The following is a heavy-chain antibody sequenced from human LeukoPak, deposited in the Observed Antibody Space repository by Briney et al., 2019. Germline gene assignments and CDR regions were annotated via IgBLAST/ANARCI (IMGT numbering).Heavy chain of an antibody. CDR3: ARDEAEYSSAC. Sequence: GGSLRLSYAASGFTFSGYSMNWVRQAPGKGLEWVSSISSSSSYIYYADSVKGRFTISRDNAKNSLYLQMNSLRAEDTAVYYCARDEAEYSSACWGEGTLVTVSS. J-gene: IGHJ4*02. CDR2: ISSSSSYI. V-gene: IGHV3-21*01. D-gene: IGHD6-6*01. CDR1: GFTFSGYS.